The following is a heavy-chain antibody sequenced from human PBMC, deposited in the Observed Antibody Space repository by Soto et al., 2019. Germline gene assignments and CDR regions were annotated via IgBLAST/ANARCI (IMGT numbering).Heavy chain of an antibody. Sequence: QLVESGGDVVQPGRSLRLSCAASGFTFSNYGMHWVRQAPGTGLEWVAVISHDGNKEYYADSVRGRFTISRDNSKKSVYLHINSLRAEDTAMYYCGKFAPSISILWEFDHWGQGTLVTVSS. D-gene: IGHD2-21*01. CDR3: GKFAPSISILWEFDH. CDR1: GFTFSNYG. V-gene: IGHV3-30*18. CDR2: ISHDGNKE. J-gene: IGHJ4*02.